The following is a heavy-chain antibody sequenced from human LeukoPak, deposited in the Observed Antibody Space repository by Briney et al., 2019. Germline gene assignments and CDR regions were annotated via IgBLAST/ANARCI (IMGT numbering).Heavy chain of an antibody. CDR3: VRGYSEYWSD. CDR1: GGSFSDFY. J-gene: IGHJ4*02. Sequence: SETLSLTCAAYGGSFSDFYWNWIRQPPGKGLEWIGQISHSGGINYNPSLQSRVTLSVDTSNNHFSLRLTPVTAADTAVYYCVRGYSEYWSDWGQGSLVTVPS. D-gene: IGHD3-3*01. CDR2: ISHSGGI. V-gene: IGHV4-34*01.